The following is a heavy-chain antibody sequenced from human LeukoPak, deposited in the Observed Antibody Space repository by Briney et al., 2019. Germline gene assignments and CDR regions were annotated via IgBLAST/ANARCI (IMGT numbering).Heavy chain of an antibody. CDR2: IKSKTDGGTT. V-gene: IGHV3-15*01. CDR3: TTDEWELHFDY. J-gene: IGHJ4*02. Sequence: GGSLRLXCAASGFTFSNAWMSWDRQAPGKGLEWVGRIKSKTDGGTTDYAAPVKGRFTISRDDSKNTLYLQMNSLKTEDTAVYYCTTDEWELHFDYWGQGTLVTVSS. CDR1: GFTFSNAW. D-gene: IGHD1-26*01.